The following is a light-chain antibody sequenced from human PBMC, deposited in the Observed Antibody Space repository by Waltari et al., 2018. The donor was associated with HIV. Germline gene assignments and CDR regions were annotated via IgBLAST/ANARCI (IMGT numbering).Light chain of an antibody. V-gene: IGLV1-36*01. CDR2: YDD. J-gene: IGLJ2*01. Sequence: QSVLTQPPSVSEAPRQRVTISCSGSSSNIGNNAVNWYQQRPGKPPKLLIYYDDLLASGGSDLFSGSKSGTSASLASSGLQSEDESDYYCAAWDDSLNGVVFGGGTKLTVL. CDR1: SSNIGNNA. CDR3: AAWDDSLNGVV.